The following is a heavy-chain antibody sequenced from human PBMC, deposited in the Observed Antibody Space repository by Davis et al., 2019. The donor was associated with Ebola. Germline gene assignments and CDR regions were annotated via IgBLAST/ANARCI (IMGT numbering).Heavy chain of an antibody. CDR3: AKAKYSGYGYYYYGLDV. Sequence: PGGSLRLSCAASGFTFSRYAMSWVRQAPGKGLEWVSTVSGSGSSTYYADSVKGRFTTSKDNSKNTVYLQMNSLRAEDTAVYFCAKAKYSGYGYYYYGLDVWGQGTTVTVSS. J-gene: IGHJ6*02. V-gene: IGHV3-23*01. D-gene: IGHD5-12*01. CDR2: VSGSGSST. CDR1: GFTFSRYA.